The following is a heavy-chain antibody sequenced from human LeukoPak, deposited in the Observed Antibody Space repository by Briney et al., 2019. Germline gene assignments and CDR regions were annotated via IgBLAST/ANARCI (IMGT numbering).Heavy chain of an antibody. D-gene: IGHD3-22*01. CDR1: GYAISSGYN. V-gene: IGHV4-38-2*01. J-gene: IGHJ6*03. CDR2: IYHSGST. Sequence: SETLSLTCAVSGYAISSGYNWGWIRRPPGKGLEWIGRIYHSGSTYYNPSLKSRVTISVDTSKNQFSLKLSSVTAADTAVYYCARQPAYDSSGYYYSSNYYYMDVWGKGTTVTVSS. CDR3: ARQPAYDSSGYYYSSNYYYMDV.